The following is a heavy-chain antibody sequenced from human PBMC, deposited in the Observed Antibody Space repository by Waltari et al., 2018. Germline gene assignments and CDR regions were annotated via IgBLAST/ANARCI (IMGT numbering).Heavy chain of an antibody. CDR2: ISGSGGST. CDR1: GFPFRSYA. Sequence: EVQLLESGGGLLQPGGSLRLSCAASGFPFRSYALSWVRQAPGKGLEWVSAISGSGGSTYYADSVKGRFTISRDNSKNTLYLQMNSLRAEDTAVYYCAKDGGYSSGWYGYWGQGTLVTVSS. CDR3: AKDGGYSSGWYGY. D-gene: IGHD6-19*01. V-gene: IGHV3-23*01. J-gene: IGHJ4*02.